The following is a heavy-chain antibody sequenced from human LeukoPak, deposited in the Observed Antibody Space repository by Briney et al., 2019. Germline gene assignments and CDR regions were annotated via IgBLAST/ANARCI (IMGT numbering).Heavy chain of an antibody. Sequence: GGSLRLSCAASGFTFSSYSMIWVRQAPGKGLEWVSSISSSSSYIYYADSVKGRFTISRDNAKNSLYLQMNSLRAEDTAVYYCARDCGGDCYSGDYWGQGTLVTVSS. CDR3: ARDCGGDCYSGDY. V-gene: IGHV3-21*01. D-gene: IGHD2-21*02. CDR2: ISSSSSYI. CDR1: GFTFSSYS. J-gene: IGHJ4*02.